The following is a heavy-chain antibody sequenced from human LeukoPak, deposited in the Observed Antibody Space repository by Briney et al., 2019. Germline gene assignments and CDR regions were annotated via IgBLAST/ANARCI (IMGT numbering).Heavy chain of an antibody. Sequence: RPGGSLRLSCAASGFTFSSYGMHWVRQAPGKGLEWVAVISYDGSNKYYADSVKGRFTISRDNSKNTLYLQMNSLRAEDTAVYYCAKVYDSSDYWGQGTLVTVSS. D-gene: IGHD3-22*01. CDR2: ISYDGSNK. CDR1: GFTFSSYG. CDR3: AKVYDSSDY. V-gene: IGHV3-30*18. J-gene: IGHJ4*02.